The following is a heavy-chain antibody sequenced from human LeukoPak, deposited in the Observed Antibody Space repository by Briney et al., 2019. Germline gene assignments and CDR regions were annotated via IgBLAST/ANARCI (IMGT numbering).Heavy chain of an antibody. CDR2: IYHSGST. Sequence: SETLSLTCAVSGGSISSGGYSWSWIRQPPGKGLEWIGYIYHSGSTYYNPSLKSRVTISVDRSKNQFSLKLSSVTAADTAVYYCARGSGPSGAQFDYWGQGTLVTVSS. D-gene: IGHD3-10*01. CDR3: ARGSGPSGAQFDY. CDR1: GGSISSGGYS. J-gene: IGHJ4*02. V-gene: IGHV4-30-2*01.